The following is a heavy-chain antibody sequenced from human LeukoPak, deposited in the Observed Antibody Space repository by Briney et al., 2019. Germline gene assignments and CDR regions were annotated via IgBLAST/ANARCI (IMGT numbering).Heavy chain of an antibody. CDR3: ARDYGGNSDYFDY. CDR1: GFTFSSYG. Sequence: GGSLRLSCAASGFTFSSYGMHWVRQAPGKGLEWVAGIWFDGSNKYYADSVKGRFTIFRDNSKNTLYLQMNSLRAEDTAVYYCARDYGGNSDYFDYWGQGTLVTVSS. V-gene: IGHV3-33*01. CDR2: IWFDGSNK. J-gene: IGHJ4*02. D-gene: IGHD4-17*01.